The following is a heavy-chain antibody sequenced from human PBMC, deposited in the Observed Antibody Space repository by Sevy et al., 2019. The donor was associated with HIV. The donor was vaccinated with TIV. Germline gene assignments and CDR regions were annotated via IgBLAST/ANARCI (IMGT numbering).Heavy chain of an antibody. V-gene: IGHV3-7*01. CDR2: IKQDGSEK. J-gene: IGHJ4*02. CDR3: ARDGVMGSY. Sequence: GGSRLSCAASGFTFSSYWMSWVRQAPGKGLEWVANIKQDGSEKNYVDSVKGRFTISRANAKNSLYLQMNSLRADDTAVYYCARDGVMGSYWGQGTLVTVSS. CDR1: GFTFSSYW. D-gene: IGHD3-16*01.